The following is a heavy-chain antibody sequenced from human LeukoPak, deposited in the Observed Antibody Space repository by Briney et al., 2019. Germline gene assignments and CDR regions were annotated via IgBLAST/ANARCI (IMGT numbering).Heavy chain of an antibody. CDR2: IKEDGSEK. Sequence: GGSLRLSCAASGFTFSSYWMSWVRQAPGKGLEWVATIKEDGSEKYYVDSVKGRLTISRDNAKNSLYLQMNSLSAEDTAVYYCARGESNAFDIWGQGTMVTVSS. V-gene: IGHV3-7*01. CDR3: ARGESNAFDI. CDR1: GFTFSSYW. J-gene: IGHJ3*02.